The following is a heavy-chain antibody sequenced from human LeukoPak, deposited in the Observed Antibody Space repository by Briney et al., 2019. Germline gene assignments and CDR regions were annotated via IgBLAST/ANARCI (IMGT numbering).Heavy chain of an antibody. CDR1: GYSFSSYW. D-gene: IGHD2-15*01. V-gene: IGHV5-51*01. J-gene: IGHJ5*02. CDR2: IYPGDSDT. CDR3: ARLGHIVGGGWFDP. Sequence: GESLKISCQGSGYSFSSYWSGWVRQMPGKAPEWMVGIYPGDSDTRYSPPLQGQVTMSADKSTNTAYLQWRSLRASDSAMYYCARLGHIVGGGWFDPWGQGTLVTVSS.